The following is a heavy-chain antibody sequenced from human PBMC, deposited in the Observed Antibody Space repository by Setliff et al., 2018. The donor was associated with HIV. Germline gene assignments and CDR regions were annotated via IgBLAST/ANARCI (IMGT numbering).Heavy chain of an antibody. CDR1: GGSVNDFY. CDR3: ATLDHSGGNFLAY. Sequence: SETLSLTCTVSGGSVNDFYCNWVRQPPGKGPEWIGYIHSSGSTIYNPSLKSRITISLDTSKEQFSLELSSATAADTAVYYCATLDHSGGNFLAYWGQGSLVTV. D-gene: IGHD2-21*02. CDR2: IHSSGST. V-gene: IGHV4-4*09. J-gene: IGHJ4*02.